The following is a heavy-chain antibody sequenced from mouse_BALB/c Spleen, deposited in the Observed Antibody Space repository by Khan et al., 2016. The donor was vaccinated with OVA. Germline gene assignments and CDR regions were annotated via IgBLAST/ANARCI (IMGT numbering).Heavy chain of an antibody. V-gene: IGHV3-2*02. Sequence: EVKLLESGPGLVKPSQSLSLTCTVTGYSITSGYGWNWIRQFPGNKLEWMGYISYSGSTNYNPSLKSRISITRDTSKNQFFLQLNSVTTEDTATYDCARTARIKYWGQGTTLTVSS. J-gene: IGHJ2*01. CDR2: ISYSGST. D-gene: IGHD3-3*01. CDR1: GYSITSGYG. CDR3: ARTARIKY.